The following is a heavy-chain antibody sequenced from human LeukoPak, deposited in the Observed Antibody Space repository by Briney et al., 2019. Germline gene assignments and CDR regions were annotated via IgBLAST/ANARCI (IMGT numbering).Heavy chain of an antibody. J-gene: IGHJ4*02. D-gene: IGHD2/OR15-2a*01. V-gene: IGHV2-5*02. CDR2: NSWVDKR. CDR3: AHLYFNSTRGKYRAFDY. CDR1: CFSFTSNRAG. Sequence: SSPTLAKPTQTLTLTCTCSCFSFTSNRAGVGWIRQCPVNAIEGIALNSWVDKRRYSSSLRTRITITMDPSTMQAAVTLMNYCPVDTGTYSCAHLYFNSTRGKYRAFDYWGEGTLVTVSS.